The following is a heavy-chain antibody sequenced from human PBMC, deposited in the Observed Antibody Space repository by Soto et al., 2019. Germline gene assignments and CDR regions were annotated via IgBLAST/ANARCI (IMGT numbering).Heavy chain of an antibody. J-gene: IGHJ5*02. CDR2: INHSGST. D-gene: IGHD6-19*01. V-gene: IGHV4-34*01. CDR1: GGSFSGYY. Sequence: SETLSLTCTVYGGSFSGYYWSWIRQPPGKGLEWIGEINHSGSTNYNPSLKSRVTISVDTFKNQFSLKLSSVTAADTAVYYCARYSSGQGNWFDPWGQGTLVTVSS. CDR3: ARYSSGQGNWFDP.